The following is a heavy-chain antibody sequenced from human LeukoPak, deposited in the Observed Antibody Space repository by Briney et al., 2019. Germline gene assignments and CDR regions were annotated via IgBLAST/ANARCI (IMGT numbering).Heavy chain of an antibody. CDR1: GFTVSNNY. D-gene: IGHD6-6*01. V-gene: IGHV3-53*01. CDR3: ASLSLGHY. J-gene: IGHJ4*02. CDR2: IYSGGST. Sequence: GGSLRLSCAASGFTVSNNYMSWVRQAPGKGLEWVSIIYSGGSTYYADSVKGRFTISRDTSKNTLSLQMNSLRAEDTAVYYCASLSLGHYWGQGTLVTVSS.